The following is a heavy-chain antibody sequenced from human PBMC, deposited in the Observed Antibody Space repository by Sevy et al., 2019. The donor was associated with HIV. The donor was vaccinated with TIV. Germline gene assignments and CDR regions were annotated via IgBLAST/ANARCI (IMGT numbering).Heavy chain of an antibody. CDR2: ISGSGFST. CDR3: AKDPDDTYDYGEHSDY. V-gene: IGHV3-23*01. D-gene: IGHD4-17*01. Sequence: GGSLRLSCAASGFTLSRTGMIWVRQAPGKGLEWVSGISGSGFSTNYADSVKGRFTISRDNSKNTLYLQMNSLIGEDTAVYYCAKDPDDTYDYGEHSDYWGQGTLVTVSS. J-gene: IGHJ4*02. CDR1: GFTLSRTG.